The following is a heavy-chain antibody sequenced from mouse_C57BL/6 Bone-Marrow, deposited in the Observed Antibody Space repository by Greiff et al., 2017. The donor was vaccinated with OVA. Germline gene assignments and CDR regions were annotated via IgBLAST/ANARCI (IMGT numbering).Heavy chain of an antibody. Sequence: QVQLQQSGAELARPGASVKMSCKASGYTFTSYTMHWVKQRPGQGLEWIGYINPSSGYTKYNQKFKDKATLTADKSSSTAYMQLSSLTSEDSAVYYCARSIRPGWFAYWGQGTLVTVSA. CDR1: GYTFTSYT. CDR3: ARSIRPGWFAY. CDR2: INPSSGYT. J-gene: IGHJ3*01. V-gene: IGHV1-4*01.